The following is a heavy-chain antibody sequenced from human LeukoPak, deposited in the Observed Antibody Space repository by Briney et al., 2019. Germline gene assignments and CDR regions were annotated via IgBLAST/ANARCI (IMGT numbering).Heavy chain of an antibody. Sequence: PGGSLRLSCAASGFTFSNYAMSWVRQAPGKGLEWVSAISGSGGSTYYADSVKGRFTVSRDNSKNTLSLQMNSLRAEDTAVYYCAKDRAFSSGYYPYWGQGTLVTVSS. V-gene: IGHV3-23*01. CDR1: GFTFSNYA. CDR2: ISGSGGST. J-gene: IGHJ4*02. D-gene: IGHD3-22*01. CDR3: AKDRAFSSGYYPY.